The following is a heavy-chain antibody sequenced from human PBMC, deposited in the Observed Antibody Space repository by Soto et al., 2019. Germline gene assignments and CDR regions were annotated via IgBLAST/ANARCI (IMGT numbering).Heavy chain of an antibody. J-gene: IGHJ6*03. CDR1: GFSLSNYW. Sequence: EVQVVESGGGLVQPGGSLRLSCAASGFSLSNYWMSWVRQAPGKGLEWVANMKRDGSEKHSVDSVKGRFTISRDNTQHRLYLQMDSLRAEDTAVNYCGREAGQWFGALVPWPRDHYYYMDVWGKGTTVTVSS. CDR2: MKRDGSEK. D-gene: IGHD3-10*01. CDR3: GREAGQWFGALVPWPRDHYYYMDV. V-gene: IGHV3-7*01.